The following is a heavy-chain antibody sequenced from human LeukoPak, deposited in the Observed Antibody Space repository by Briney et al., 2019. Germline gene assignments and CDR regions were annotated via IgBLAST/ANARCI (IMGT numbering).Heavy chain of an antibody. CDR2: ISYGGTKT. Sequence: GGSLRLSCAASGFTFSSHAMHWVRQAPGKGLEWVAAISYGGTKTYYADSVKGRITISRDNFKNALHLQMNSLRAEDTAVYYCVRQMDEGLDIWGQGTMVTVSS. V-gene: IGHV3-30*04. CDR1: GFTFSSHA. CDR3: VRQMDEGLDI. D-gene: IGHD2-2*03. J-gene: IGHJ3*02.